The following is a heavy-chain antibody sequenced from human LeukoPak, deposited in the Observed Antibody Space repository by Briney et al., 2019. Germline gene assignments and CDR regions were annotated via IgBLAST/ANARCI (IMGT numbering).Heavy chain of an antibody. V-gene: IGHV4-39*07. CDR3: AREEGGRDGYIQYFDY. D-gene: IGHD5-24*01. CDR2: IYYSGST. CDR1: GGSISSSSYY. Sequence: SETLSLTCTDSGGSISSSSYYWGWIRQPPGKGLEWIGSIYYSGSTYYNPSLKSRVTISVDTSKNRFSLKLSSVTAADTAVYYCAREEGGRDGYIQYFDYWGQGTLVTVSS. J-gene: IGHJ4*02.